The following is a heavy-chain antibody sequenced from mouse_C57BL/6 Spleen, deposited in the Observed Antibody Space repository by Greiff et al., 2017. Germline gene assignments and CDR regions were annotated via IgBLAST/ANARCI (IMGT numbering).Heavy chain of an antibody. V-gene: IGHV1-52*01. D-gene: IGHD1-1*01. CDR1: GYTFTSYW. Sequence: VQLQQPGAELVRPGSSVQLSCKASGYTFTSYWMHWVKQRPIQGLEWIGNIDPSDSETHYNQKFKDKATLTVDKSSSTAYMQLSSLTSEDSAFYYCAMGSLYYFDYWGQGTTLTVSS. CDR3: AMGSLYYFDY. CDR2: IDPSDSET. J-gene: IGHJ2*01.